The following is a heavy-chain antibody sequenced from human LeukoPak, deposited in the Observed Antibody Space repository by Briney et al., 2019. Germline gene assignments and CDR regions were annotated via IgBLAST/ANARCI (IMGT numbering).Heavy chain of an antibody. D-gene: IGHD7-27*01. CDR3: ARLTGDYFDY. CDR1: GGSFSGYY. V-gene: IGHV4-59*01. J-gene: IGHJ4*02. Sequence: SETLSLTCAVYGGSFSGYYWSWIRQPPGKGLEWIGYIYYSGSTNYNPSLKSRVTISVDTSKNQFSLKLSSVTAADTAVYYCARLTGDYFDYWGQGTLVTVSS. CDR2: IYYSGST.